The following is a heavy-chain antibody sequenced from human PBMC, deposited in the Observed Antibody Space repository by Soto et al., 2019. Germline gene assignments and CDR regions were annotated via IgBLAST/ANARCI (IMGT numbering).Heavy chain of an antibody. V-gene: IGHV1-69*06. CDR1: GGTFSTSA. CDR2: IIPIFGTA. J-gene: IGHJ4*02. D-gene: IGHD6-19*01. Sequence: QVQLVQSGAEVMRPGASVKVSCEASGGTFSTSAISWVRQAPGQGLEWMGGIIPIFGTANYPQKLQGRVTITAGKHTSTAYMEASSLRTEDTAVYYCARVTISGWFYFEYWGQGTLVSVSS. CDR3: ARVTISGWFYFEY.